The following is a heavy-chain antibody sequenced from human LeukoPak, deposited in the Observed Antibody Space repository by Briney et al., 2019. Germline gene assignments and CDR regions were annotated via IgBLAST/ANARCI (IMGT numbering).Heavy chain of an antibody. V-gene: IGHV3-30*18. J-gene: IGHJ6*02. CDR3: AKGQDCSGGSCYSKGYYYYGMDV. Sequence: PGRSLRLSCAASGFTFSSYGMHWVRQAPGKGLEWVAVISYDGSNKYYADSVKGRFTISRDNSKNTLYLQMNSLRAEDTAVYYCAKGQDCSGGSCYSKGYYYYGMDVWGQGTTVTVSS. CDR2: ISYDGSNK. CDR1: GFTFSSYG. D-gene: IGHD2-15*01.